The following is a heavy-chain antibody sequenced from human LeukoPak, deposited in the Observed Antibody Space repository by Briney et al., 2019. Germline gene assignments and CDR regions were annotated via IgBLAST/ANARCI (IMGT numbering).Heavy chain of an antibody. CDR3: ARDWGAFYGSGSQGGFDP. CDR2: ISFDANNK. D-gene: IGHD3-10*01. CDR1: GFTFNHYA. J-gene: IGHJ5*02. Sequence: GGSLRLSCAASGFTFNHYAIHWVRQAPGKGLEWVAVISFDANNKYYADSVKGRFTISRDNSKNTLYLQMNSLRAEDTAVYYCARDWGAFYGSGSQGGFDPWGQGTLVTVSS. V-gene: IGHV3-30*04.